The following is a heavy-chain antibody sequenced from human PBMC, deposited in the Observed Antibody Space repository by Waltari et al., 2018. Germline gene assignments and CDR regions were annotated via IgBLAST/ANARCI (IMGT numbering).Heavy chain of an antibody. V-gene: IGHV3-7*01. CDR1: AYTFNNYW. D-gene: IGHD6-19*01. CDR3: AASVGVAPNY. Sequence: EVQLVESGGGLVQPGGSLSLSCAPSAYTFNNYWMTWVRQAPGKGLEWVANIKQDASEKDYVDSVKGRFTISRDNTTNSLYLQMNSLRAEDTAVYYCAASVGVAPNYWGHGTLVTVSS. CDR2: IKQDASEK. J-gene: IGHJ4*01.